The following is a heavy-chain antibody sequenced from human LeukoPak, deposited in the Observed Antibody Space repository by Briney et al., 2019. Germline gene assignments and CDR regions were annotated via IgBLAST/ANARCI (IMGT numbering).Heavy chain of an antibody. CDR3: ARHRVGPCHTCAFHM. Sequence: PSETLSLTCTVSGFSVTSNYWSWVRQPPGRGLEWVGYVYFDVTTNYNPSLKSRVTISVDTSKNQISLQLTSVTAADTAVYYCARHRVGPCHTCAFHMWGKGTMVTVSS. D-gene: IGHD1-26*01. CDR1: GFSVTSNY. CDR2: VYFDVTT. J-gene: IGHJ3*02. V-gene: IGHV4-59*08.